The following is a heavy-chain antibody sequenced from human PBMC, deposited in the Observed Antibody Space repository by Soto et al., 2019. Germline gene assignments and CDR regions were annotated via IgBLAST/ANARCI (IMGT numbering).Heavy chain of an antibody. CDR3: ARGQEVGAHFFDS. CDR1: GFIFGGFE. Sequence: SGFIFGGFEMHWVRQPTGKGLEWVSTIGTAGDTYYAVSVKGRFTISRDNAKNSLSLQMNSLRAGDTAVYFCARGQEVGAHFFDSWGQGTQVTVSS. V-gene: IGHV3-13*01. CDR2: IGTAGDT. J-gene: IGHJ4*02. D-gene: IGHD2-15*01.